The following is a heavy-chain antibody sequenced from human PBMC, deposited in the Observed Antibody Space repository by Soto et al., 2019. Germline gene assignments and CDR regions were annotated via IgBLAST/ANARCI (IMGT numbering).Heavy chain of an antibody. V-gene: IGHV3-21*01. J-gene: IGHJ4*02. CDR1: GFTFSSYS. D-gene: IGHD6-6*01. Sequence: GGSLRLSCAASGFTFSSYSMNWVRQAPGKGLEWVSSISSSSSYIYYADSVKGRFTISRDNAKNSLYLQMNSLRAEDTAVYYCARALYSSSSGSKASPAPIDYWGQGTLVTVSS. CDR3: ARALYSSSSGSKASPAPIDY. CDR2: ISSSSSYI.